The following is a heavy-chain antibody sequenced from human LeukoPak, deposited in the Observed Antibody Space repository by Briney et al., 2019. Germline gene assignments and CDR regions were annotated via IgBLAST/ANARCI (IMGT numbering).Heavy chain of an antibody. CDR1: GFSLSTSGVG. D-gene: IGHD2-15*01. CDR2: IYWNDDK. V-gene: IGHV2-5*01. J-gene: IGHJ5*02. Sequence: SGPTLVKPTQTLTLTCTFSGFSLSTSGVGVGWIGQPPGKALEWLALIYWNDDKRYSPSLKSRLTITKDTSKNQVVLTMTNMDPVDTATYYCAHSQVVAARNWFDPWGQGTLVTVSS. CDR3: AHSQVVAARNWFDP.